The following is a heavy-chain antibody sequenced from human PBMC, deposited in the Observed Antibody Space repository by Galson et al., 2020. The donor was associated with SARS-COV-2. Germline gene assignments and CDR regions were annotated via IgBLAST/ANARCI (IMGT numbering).Heavy chain of an antibody. CDR3: ARDLYSGYDGASYYYYYMDV. CDR1: GYTFTGYY. CDR2: INPKSGGT. J-gene: IGHJ6*03. D-gene: IGHD5-12*01. Sequence: ASVTVSCKASGYTFTGYYMHWVRQAPGQGLEWMGRINPKSGGTNYAQKFQGRVTMTRDTSISKAYMELSRLRSDDTAVYYCARDLYSGYDGASYYYYYMDVWGKGTTVTISS. V-gene: IGHV1-2*06.